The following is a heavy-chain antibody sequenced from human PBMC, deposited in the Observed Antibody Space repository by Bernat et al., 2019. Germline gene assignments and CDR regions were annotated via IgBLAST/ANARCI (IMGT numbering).Heavy chain of an antibody. J-gene: IGHJ4*02. CDR2: ISGSGGST. Sequence: EVQLLESGGGLVQPGGSLRLSCAASGFTFSSYAMSWVRQAPGKGLEWVSAISGSGGSTYYADSVKGRFTISRDNSKNTLFLQMNSLRAEDTAVYYCAKEAAFCGTGCYSLADCWGQGTLVTVSS. CDR1: GFTFSSYA. CDR3: AKEAAFCGTGCYSLADC. V-gene: IGHV3-23*01. D-gene: IGHD2-21*02.